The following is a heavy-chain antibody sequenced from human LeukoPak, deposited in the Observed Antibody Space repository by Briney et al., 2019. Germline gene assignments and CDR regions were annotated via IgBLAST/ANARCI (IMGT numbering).Heavy chain of an antibody. Sequence: SVKVSCKASGFTFTSSAVQWVRQARGQRLEWIGWIVVGSGNTNYAQKFQERVTITRDMSTSTAYMELSSLRPEDTAVYYCAADQVVGGYAKNWGQGTLVTVSS. D-gene: IGHD5-12*01. J-gene: IGHJ4*02. CDR2: IVVGSGNT. CDR1: GFTFTSSA. V-gene: IGHV1-58*01. CDR3: AADQVVGGYAKN.